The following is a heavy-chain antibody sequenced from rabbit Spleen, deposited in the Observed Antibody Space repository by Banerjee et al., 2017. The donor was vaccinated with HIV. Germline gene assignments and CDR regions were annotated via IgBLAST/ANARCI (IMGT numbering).Heavy chain of an antibody. CDR3: ARNYVNAFDP. V-gene: IGHV1S40*01. Sequence: QSLEESGGDLVKPGASLTLTCTASGFSFSSYYMCWVRQAPGKGLEWIGYIDPLFDNTYYANWVNGRFSISRENTHNTLYLQLSSLTAADTATYFCARNYVNAFDPWGPGTLVTVS. D-gene: IGHD1-1*01. CDR1: GFSFSSYY. J-gene: IGHJ2*01. CDR2: IDPLFDNT.